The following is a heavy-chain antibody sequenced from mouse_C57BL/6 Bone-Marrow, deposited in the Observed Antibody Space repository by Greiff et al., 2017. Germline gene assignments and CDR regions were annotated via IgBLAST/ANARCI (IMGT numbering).Heavy chain of an antibody. J-gene: IGHJ1*03. D-gene: IGHD6-5*01. CDR3: ARDRSLQRPYFDV. V-gene: IGHV5-4*01. CDR1: GFTFSSYA. CDR2: ISDGGSYT. Sequence: DVHLVESGGGLVKPGGSLKLSCAASGFTFSSYAMSWVRQTPEKRLEWVATISDGGSYTYYPDNVKGRFTISRDNAKNNLYLQMSHLKSEDKAMYYCARDRSLQRPYFDVWGTGTTVTVSS.